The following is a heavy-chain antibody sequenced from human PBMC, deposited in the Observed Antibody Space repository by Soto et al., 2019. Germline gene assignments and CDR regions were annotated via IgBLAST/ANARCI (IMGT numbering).Heavy chain of an antibody. Sequence: QVRLGQSGAEVKKPGSSVKGSCKASGGTFSSYAISWVRQAPGQGLVWMRGIIPSFGTAHYAQQVQGRVTLTDDDSTSLSDLELGSLCSDDAAVYYCASHSESGADNWFDPCGESAPGPVSA. J-gene: IGHJ5*02. CDR2: IIPSFGTA. CDR3: ASHSESGADNWFDP. V-gene: IGHV1-69*01. CDR1: GGTFSSYA. D-gene: IGHD3-10*01.